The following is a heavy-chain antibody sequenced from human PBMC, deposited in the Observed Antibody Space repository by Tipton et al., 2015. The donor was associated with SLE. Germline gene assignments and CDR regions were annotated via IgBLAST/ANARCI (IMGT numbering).Heavy chain of an antibody. CDR3: TREGAGDYDY. V-gene: IGHV1-46*01. D-gene: IGHD4-17*01. CDR2: INPSGGST. J-gene: IGHJ4*02. Sequence: QLVQSGAEVKKPGASVKVSCKASGSTFTSYFMHWVRQAPGQGLEWVGIINPSGGSTSYAQKFQGRVTMTRDTSTSTVYMELSSLRSEDTAVYYCTREGAGDYDYWGQGTLVTVSS. CDR1: GSTFTSYF.